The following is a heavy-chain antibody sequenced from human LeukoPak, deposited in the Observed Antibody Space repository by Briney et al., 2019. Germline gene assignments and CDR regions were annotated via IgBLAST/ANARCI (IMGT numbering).Heavy chain of an antibody. V-gene: IGHV3-74*01. J-gene: IGHJ4*02. CDR1: GFTFSSYW. CDR2: INSDGSST. Sequence: PGGSLRLSCAASGFTFSSYWMHWVRQAPGKGRVWVSRINSDGSSTSYADSVKGRFTISRDNAKNTLYLQMNSLRAEDTAVYYCARGPARLSYFDYWGQGTLVTVSS. CDR3: ARGPARLSYFDY.